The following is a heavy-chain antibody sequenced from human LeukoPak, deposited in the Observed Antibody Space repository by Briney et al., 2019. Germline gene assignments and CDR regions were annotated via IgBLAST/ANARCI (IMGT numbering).Heavy chain of an antibody. V-gene: IGHV4-39*02. CDR2: IYYSGST. D-gene: IGHD4-4*01. CDR3: AREGPTTVFHEIRGWFDP. CDR1: GGSINSSSYY. Sequence: SETLSLTCTVSGGSINSSSYYWGWIRQPPGKGLEWIGSIYYSGSTYYNPSLKSRVTISVDTSKNQFSLKLSSVTAADTAVYYCAREGPTTVFHEIRGWFDPWGQGTLVTVSS. J-gene: IGHJ5*02.